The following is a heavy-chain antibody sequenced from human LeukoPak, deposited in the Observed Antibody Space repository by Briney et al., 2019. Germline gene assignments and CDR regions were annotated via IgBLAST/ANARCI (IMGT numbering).Heavy chain of an antibody. J-gene: IGHJ4*02. Sequence: GGSLRLSCEASGFTFSRYWMHWVRQAPGKGLEWVAVISYDGSNKYHADSVKGRFTISRDNAKNSLYLQMNSLRAEDTAVYYCARAYDYVWGSYRYSVFDYWGQGTLVTVSS. CDR3: ARAYDYVWGSYRYSVFDY. CDR1: GFTFSRYW. D-gene: IGHD3-16*02. CDR2: ISYDGSNK. V-gene: IGHV3-30*03.